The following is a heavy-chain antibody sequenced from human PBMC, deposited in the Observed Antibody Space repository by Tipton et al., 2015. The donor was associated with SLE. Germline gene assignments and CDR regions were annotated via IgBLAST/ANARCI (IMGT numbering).Heavy chain of an antibody. CDR2: VYYSGSA. CDR3: ARRRAAVPFDY. D-gene: IGHD6-13*01. J-gene: IGHJ4*02. CDR1: GDSIRSLGYY. Sequence: TLSLTCTVSGDSIRSLGYYWGWIRQPPGKGLEWLGTVYYSGSAYYNPSLESRVTISVDTSKNRFSLKLSSVTAADTAVYYCARRRAAVPFDYWGQGTLVTVS. V-gene: IGHV4-39*07.